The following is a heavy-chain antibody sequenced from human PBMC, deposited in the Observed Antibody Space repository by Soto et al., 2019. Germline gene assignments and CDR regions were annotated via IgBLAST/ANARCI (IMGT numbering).Heavy chain of an antibody. Sequence: QVQLVESGGGVVQPGRSLRLSCAASGFTFSSYGMHWVRQAPGKGLEWVAVIWYDGSNKYYADSVKGRFTISRDNSKNTLYLQMNSLRAEDTAVYYCARGGKDYGAFDIWGQGTMVTVSS. V-gene: IGHV3-33*01. CDR2: IWYDGSNK. CDR3: ARGGKDYGAFDI. CDR1: GFTFSSYG. D-gene: IGHD4-17*01. J-gene: IGHJ3*02.